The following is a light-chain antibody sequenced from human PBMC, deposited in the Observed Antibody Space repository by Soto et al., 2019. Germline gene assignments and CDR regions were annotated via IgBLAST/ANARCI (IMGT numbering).Light chain of an antibody. CDR3: QQFDYLPLT. V-gene: IGKV1-33*01. CDR1: QDINNS. CDR2: DAS. J-gene: IGKJ4*01. Sequence: DIQMTQSLSSLSASVGDRVTITCQANQDINNSLNWYQQRPGEAPKLLIYDASILEAGVPSRFSGSGFGTTFTLIISSVQHVDFPTYYCQQFDYLPLTFGGGTKVELK.